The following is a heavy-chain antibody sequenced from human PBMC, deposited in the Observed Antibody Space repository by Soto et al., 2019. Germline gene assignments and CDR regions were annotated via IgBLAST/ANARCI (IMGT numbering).Heavy chain of an antibody. Sequence: QVQLQESGPGLVKPSQTLSLTCTVSGGSISSGGYYWSWIRQHPGKGLEWIGYIYYSGSTYYNPSLKIRVTISVDTSKNQFSLKLSSVTAADTAVYYCARGSSSAGWGIDYWGQGTLVTVSS. D-gene: IGHD6-6*01. V-gene: IGHV4-31*03. CDR3: ARGSSSAGWGIDY. CDR1: GGSISSGGYY. CDR2: IYYSGST. J-gene: IGHJ4*02.